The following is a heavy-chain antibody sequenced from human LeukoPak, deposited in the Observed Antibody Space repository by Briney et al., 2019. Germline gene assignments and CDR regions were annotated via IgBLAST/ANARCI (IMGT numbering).Heavy chain of an antibody. CDR1: GGSISGGSYY. V-gene: IGHV4-61*02. J-gene: IGHJ3*01. CDR2: INSNGNT. Sequence: KPSETLSLTCTVSGGSISGGSYYWTWVRQPAGKGLEWIGRINSNGNTDYNPSLMSRVIISVDTSKNQFSLNVNSVTAADTAVYYCVGEKSFFGEAVWSQGTMVTVSS. D-gene: IGHD3-10*01. CDR3: VGEKSFFGEAV.